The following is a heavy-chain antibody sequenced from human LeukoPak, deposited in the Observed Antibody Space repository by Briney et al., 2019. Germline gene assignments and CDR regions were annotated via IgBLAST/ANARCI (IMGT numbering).Heavy chain of an antibody. CDR2: INHSGST. D-gene: IGHD6-19*01. V-gene: IGHV4-34*01. J-gene: IGHJ4*02. CDR1: GGSFSGYY. Sequence: PSETLSLTCAVYGGSFSGYYWSWIRQPPGKGPEWIGEINHSGSTNYNPSLKSRVTISVDTSKNQFSLKLSSVTAADTAVYYCARALQWLVNYFDYWGQGTLVTVSS. CDR3: ARALQWLVNYFDY.